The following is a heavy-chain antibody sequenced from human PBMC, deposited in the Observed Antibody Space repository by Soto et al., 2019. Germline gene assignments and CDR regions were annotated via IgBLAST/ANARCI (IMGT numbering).Heavy chain of an antibody. D-gene: IGHD1-26*01. CDR2: ISYDGSNK. J-gene: IGHJ6*02. Sequence: PGESLRLSCAASGFTFSSYGMHWVRQAPGKGLEWVAVISYDGSNKYYADFVKGRFTISRDNSKNTLYLQMNSLRAEDTAVYYCAKDQWEPGYYYYGMDVWGQGTTVTVSS. CDR3: AKDQWEPGYYYYGMDV. CDR1: GFTFSSYG. V-gene: IGHV3-30*18.